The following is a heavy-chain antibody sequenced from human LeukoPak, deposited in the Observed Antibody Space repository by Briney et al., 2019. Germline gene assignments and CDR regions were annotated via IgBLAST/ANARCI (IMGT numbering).Heavy chain of an antibody. CDR3: ARATMGATTLNYYYFFMDL. Sequence: GGSLRLSCVGSGFAFNAYTITWVRQAPGKGLEWVSSITSTSAYRQYGDSVRGRFTTSRDNTKNSVYLQMDSLGAEDTAVYHCARATMGATTLNYYYFFMDLWGKGTTVTVSS. CDR1: GFAFNAYT. J-gene: IGHJ6*03. D-gene: IGHD1-26*01. CDR2: ITSTSAYR. V-gene: IGHV3-21*01.